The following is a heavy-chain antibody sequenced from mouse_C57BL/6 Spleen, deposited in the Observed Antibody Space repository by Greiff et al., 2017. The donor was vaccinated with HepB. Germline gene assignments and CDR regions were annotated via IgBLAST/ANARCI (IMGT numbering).Heavy chain of an antibody. CDR1: GYTFTDYY. D-gene: IGHD4-1*01. V-gene: IGHV1-26*01. CDR3: ARGANWDVEGLFDY. CDR2: INPNNGGT. Sequence: VQLQQSGPELVKPGASVKISCKASGYTFTDYYMNWVKQSHGKSLEWIGDINPNNGGTSYNQKFKGKATLTVDKSSSTAYMELRSLTSEDSAVYYCARGANWDVEGLFDYWGQSTTLTVSS. J-gene: IGHJ2*01.